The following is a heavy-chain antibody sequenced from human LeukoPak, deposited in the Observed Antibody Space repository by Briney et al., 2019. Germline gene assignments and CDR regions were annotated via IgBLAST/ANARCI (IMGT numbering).Heavy chain of an antibody. CDR1: GVSISSYY. V-gene: IGHV4-59*08. CDR3: ARQISVWGSYRYLYYYYYGMDV. CDR2: IYYSGST. J-gene: IGHJ6*02. D-gene: IGHD3-16*02. Sequence: SETLSLTCTVSGVSISSYYWSWIRQPPGKGLEWIGYIYYSGSTNYNPSLKSRVTISVDTSKNQFSLKLSSVTAADTAVYYCARQISVWGSYRYLYYYYYGMDVWGQGTTVIVSS.